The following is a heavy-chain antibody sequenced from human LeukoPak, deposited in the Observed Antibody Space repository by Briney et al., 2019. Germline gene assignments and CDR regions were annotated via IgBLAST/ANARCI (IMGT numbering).Heavy chain of an antibody. V-gene: IGHV3-30*18. J-gene: IGHJ5*02. CDR1: GFTFSSYG. CDR2: ILYDGDNK. CDR3: AKAGSGSYLSWFDP. Sequence: GRSLRLSCAASGFTFSSYGMHWVRQAPGKGLEWVAVILYDGDNKYYADSVQGRFTTSRDNSKNTLYLQMSSLRAEDTAVYYCAKAGSGSYLSWFDPWGQGTLVTVSS. D-gene: IGHD1-26*01.